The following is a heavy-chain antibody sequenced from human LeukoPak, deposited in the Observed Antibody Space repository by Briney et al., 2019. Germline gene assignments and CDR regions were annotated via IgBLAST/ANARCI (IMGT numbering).Heavy chain of an antibody. Sequence: GGSLRLSCAASGFTFSNYAMSWVRQAPGKGLEWVSAITNGGSTYYADSVKGRFTISGDNSKNTLYLQMKSLRADDTAVYYCAKHIVIVPAAKDYWGQGTLVTVSS. D-gene: IGHD2-2*01. CDR1: GFTFSNYA. V-gene: IGHV3-23*01. CDR2: ITNGGST. J-gene: IGHJ4*02. CDR3: AKHIVIVPAAKDY.